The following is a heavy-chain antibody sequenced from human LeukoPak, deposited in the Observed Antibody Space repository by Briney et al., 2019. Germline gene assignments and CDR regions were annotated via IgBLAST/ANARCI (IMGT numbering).Heavy chain of an antibody. Sequence: GASVKVSCKASGYTFTSYAMNWVRQAPGQGLEWMGWINTGTGNPTYAQGFTGRFVFSLDTSVSTAYLQISSLKAEDTAVYYCVSMGNVFDIWGQGTMVTVSS. CDR2: INTGTGNP. D-gene: IGHD1-26*01. CDR1: GYTFTSYA. V-gene: IGHV7-4-1*02. J-gene: IGHJ3*02. CDR3: VSMGNVFDI.